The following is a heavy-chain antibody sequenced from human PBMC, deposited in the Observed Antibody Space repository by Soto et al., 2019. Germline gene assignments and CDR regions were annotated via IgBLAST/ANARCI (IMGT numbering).Heavy chain of an antibody. Sequence: GGSLRLSCTASGFTFGSDCINWVRQAPGKGLEWVSSISSSSSYIYYADSVKGRFTISRDNAKNSLYLQMNSLRAEDTAVYYCARQPSVKDIVVVPADSYYYYYGMDVWGQGTTVTVSS. CDR2: ISSSSSYI. CDR3: ARQPSVKDIVVVPADSYYYYYGMDV. J-gene: IGHJ6*02. V-gene: IGHV3-21*01. D-gene: IGHD2-2*01. CDR1: GFTFGSDC.